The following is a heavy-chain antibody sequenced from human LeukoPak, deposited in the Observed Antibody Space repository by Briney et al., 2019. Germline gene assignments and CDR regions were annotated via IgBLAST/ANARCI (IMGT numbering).Heavy chain of an antibody. CDR3: AKGRGYCTGGSCYSDY. CDR1: GFTFSSYA. J-gene: IGHJ4*02. V-gene: IGHV3-23*01. CDR2: ISGSGGST. D-gene: IGHD2-15*01. Sequence: GGSLRLSCAASGFTFSSYAMSWVRQAPGKGLEWVSTISGSGGSTYYADSVKGRFTISRDNSKNTLYLQMNSLRVEDTAIYYCAKGRGYCTGGSCYSDYWGQGTLVTVSS.